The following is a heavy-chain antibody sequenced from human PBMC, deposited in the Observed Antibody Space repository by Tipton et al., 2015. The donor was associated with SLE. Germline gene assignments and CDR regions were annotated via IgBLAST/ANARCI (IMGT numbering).Heavy chain of an antibody. D-gene: IGHD2-2*01. CDR1: GGSISKSSHY. V-gene: IGHV4-39*07. Sequence: TLSLTCTVSGGSISKSSHYWGWIRQPPGKGLEWIGSVYFSGVTYHNPSLKSRVSILVDTSKNQFSLKLTSVTAADTAVYYCARGEGIYCSSTSCPGWFDPWGQGTLVTVSS. J-gene: IGHJ5*02. CDR3: ARGEGIYCSSTSCPGWFDP. CDR2: VYFSGVT.